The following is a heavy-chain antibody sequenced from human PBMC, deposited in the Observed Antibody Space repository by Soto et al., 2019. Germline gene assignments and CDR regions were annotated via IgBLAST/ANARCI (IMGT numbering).Heavy chain of an antibody. Sequence: GGSLRLSCAASGFTVSSNYMSWVRQAPGKGLEWVSVIYSGGSTYYADSVKGRFTISRDNSKNTLYLQMNSLRAEDTAVYYCATYLSGRTYYYYGMDVWGQGTTVTVSS. D-gene: IGHD1-26*01. CDR2: IYSGGST. V-gene: IGHV3-53*01. CDR1: GFTVSSNY. J-gene: IGHJ6*02. CDR3: ATYLSGRTYYYYGMDV.